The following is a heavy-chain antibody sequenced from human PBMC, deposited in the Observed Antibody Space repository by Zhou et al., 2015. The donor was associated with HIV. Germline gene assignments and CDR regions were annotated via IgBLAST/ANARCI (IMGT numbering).Heavy chain of an antibody. CDR3: ARGGALAARQGYFQH. CDR2: IGGGSGTST. CDR1: GFSLSAYS. V-gene: IGHV3-48*04. J-gene: IGHJ1*01. D-gene: IGHD6-6*01. Sequence: EVQVVGVWGAAWYSLGGSLRLSCAPSGFSLSAYSMNWVRQAAGKGLEWVSYIGGGSGTSTLYADSVRGRFTISRDNAKNSLYLQMNSLRAEDTAVYYCARGGALAARQGYFQHWGQGTLVTVSS.